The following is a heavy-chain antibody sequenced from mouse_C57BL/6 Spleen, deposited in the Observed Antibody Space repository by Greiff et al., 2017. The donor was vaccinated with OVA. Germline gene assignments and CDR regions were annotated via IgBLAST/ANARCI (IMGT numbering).Heavy chain of an antibody. J-gene: IGHJ2*01. Sequence: QVQLKQPGAELVKPGASVKLSCKASGYTFTSYWMHWVKQRPGQGLEWIGMIHPNSGSTNYNEKFKSKATLTVDKSSSTAYMQLSSLTSEDSAVYYCARGGITMYYFDYWGQGTTLTVSS. D-gene: IGHD1-1*02. CDR1: GYTFTSYW. CDR2: IHPNSGST. V-gene: IGHV1-64*01. CDR3: ARGGITMYYFDY.